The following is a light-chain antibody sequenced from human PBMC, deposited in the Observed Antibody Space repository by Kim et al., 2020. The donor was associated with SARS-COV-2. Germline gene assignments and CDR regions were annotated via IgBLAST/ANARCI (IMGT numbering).Light chain of an antibody. J-gene: IGKJ4*01. CDR3: QHNYNFPMT. Sequence: ATAGNNVNITSRASQTIATYLNWYQQKPGNAPKLLIYGASTLQSGVPYRFSDSGSGTDFTLTISSVQPEEFATYFCQHNYNFPMTFGGGTKVDIK. CDR1: QTIATY. CDR2: GAS. V-gene: IGKV1-39*01.